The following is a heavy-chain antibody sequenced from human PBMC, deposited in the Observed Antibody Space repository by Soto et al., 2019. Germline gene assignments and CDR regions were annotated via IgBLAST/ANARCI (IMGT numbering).Heavy chain of an antibody. CDR2: IRSKAYGGTT. CDR1: VFTFGDYA. J-gene: IGHJ3*02. V-gene: IGHV3-49*03. D-gene: IGHD3-3*02. Sequence: GALRLSCTASVFTFGDYAMSWFREGPGKGLEWVGFIRSKAYGGTTEYAASVKGRFTISRDDSKSIAYLQMNSLKTEDTAVYYCTRQLVPPGAFDIWGQGTMVTVSS. CDR3: TRQLVPPGAFDI.